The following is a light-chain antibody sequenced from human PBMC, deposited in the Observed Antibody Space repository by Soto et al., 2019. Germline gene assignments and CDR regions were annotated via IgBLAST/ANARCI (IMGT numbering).Light chain of an antibody. V-gene: IGKV1-9*01. J-gene: IGKJ4*01. CDR1: QGISSY. CDR2: DAS. Sequence: SPVSVSSYVEDRVTITCRASQGISSYLGWYQQKPGKAPNLLIYDASTLHSGVPSRFSGGGSGTDFTLTISSLQPEDFASYYCQLVNFYPNTFGGGTKVDNK. CDR3: QLVNFYPNT.